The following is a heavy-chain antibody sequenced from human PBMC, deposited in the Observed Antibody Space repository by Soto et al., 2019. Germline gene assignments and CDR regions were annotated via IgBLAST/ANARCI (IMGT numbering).Heavy chain of an antibody. J-gene: IGHJ6*02. CDR1: GFTFSSYA. Sequence: QVQLVESGGGVVQPGRSLRLSCAASGFTFSSYAMHWVRQAPGKGLEWVAVISYDGSNKYYADSVKGRFTISRDNSKNTLYLQMNSLRAEDTAVYYCARAKWGPQLGRPYYGMDVWGQGTTVTVSS. CDR3: ARAKWGPQLGRPYYGMDV. V-gene: IGHV3-30-3*01. CDR2: ISYDGSNK. D-gene: IGHD6-6*01.